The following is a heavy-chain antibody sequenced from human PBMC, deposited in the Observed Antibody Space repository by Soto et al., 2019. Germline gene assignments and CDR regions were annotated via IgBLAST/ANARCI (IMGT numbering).Heavy chain of an antibody. CDR3: ARDFAYFDS. CDR1: GGSFKSGSYS. CDR2: VYHTGRT. V-gene: IGHV4-61*01. Sequence: SETLSLTCTVSGGSFKSGSYSWSWIRQPPGKGLEWIGYVYHTGRTSYNPSLKSRVSIPMDTSKNQFSLNLDSVTAADTAVYFCARDFAYFDSWGQGTLVTVSS. D-gene: IGHD3-3*01. J-gene: IGHJ4*02.